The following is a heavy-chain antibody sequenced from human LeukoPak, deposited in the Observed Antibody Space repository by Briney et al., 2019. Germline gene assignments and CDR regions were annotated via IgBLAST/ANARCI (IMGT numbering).Heavy chain of an antibody. V-gene: IGHV4-39*07. D-gene: IGHD2-21*02. CDR3: ASDAPGLLGY. CDR1: GGSISSSSYY. J-gene: IGHJ4*02. Sequence: PSETLSLTCTVSGGSISSSSYYWGWLRQPPGTGLEWIGSIYYSGSTYYNPSLKSRVTISVDTSKNQFSLTLDSVTAADTAMYYCASDAPGLLGYWGQGILVTVSS. CDR2: IYYSGST.